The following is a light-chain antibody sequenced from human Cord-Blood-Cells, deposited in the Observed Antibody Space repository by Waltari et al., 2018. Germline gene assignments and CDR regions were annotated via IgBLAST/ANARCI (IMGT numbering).Light chain of an antibody. J-gene: IGLJ2*01. CDR3: QVWDSSSDHPGV. V-gene: IGLV3-21*02. CDR1: NNGRKS. Sequence: SYVLTQPPSVSVAPGQTARITCGGNNNGRKSEHWYQQKPGQAPVLVVYDDSDRPSGIPERFSGSNSGNTATLTISRVEAGDEADYYCQVWDSSSDHPGVFGGGTKLTVL. CDR2: DDS.